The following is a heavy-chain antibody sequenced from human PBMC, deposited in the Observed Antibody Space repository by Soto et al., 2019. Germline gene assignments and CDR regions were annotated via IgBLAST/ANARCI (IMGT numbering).Heavy chain of an antibody. Sequence: EVQLVESGGGLVQPGGSLRLSCAASGFTFGNYWMTWVRQAPGKGLEWVANIKGDGSAKSYLDSVRGRFTVSRDNAENSLFLQMNILRAEDTALYYCARDLSTGSSGYYLDAFDIWGQGTMVTVS. CDR2: IKGDGSAK. CDR1: GFTFGNYW. J-gene: IGHJ3*02. D-gene: IGHD6-25*01. CDR3: ARDLSTGSSGYYLDAFDI. V-gene: IGHV3-7*05.